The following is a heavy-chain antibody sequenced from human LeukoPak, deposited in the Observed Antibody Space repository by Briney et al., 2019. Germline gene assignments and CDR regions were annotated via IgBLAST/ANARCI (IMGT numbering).Heavy chain of an antibody. V-gene: IGHV4-59*01. Sequence: SETLSLTCAVYGGSFSSYYWSWIRQPPGKGLEWIGYIYYSGSTNYNPSLKSRVTISVDTSKNQFSLKLSSVTAADTAVYYCARVYGSGPSWFDPWGQGTLLTVSS. J-gene: IGHJ5*02. D-gene: IGHD3-10*01. CDR1: GGSFSSYY. CDR3: ARVYGSGPSWFDP. CDR2: IYYSGST.